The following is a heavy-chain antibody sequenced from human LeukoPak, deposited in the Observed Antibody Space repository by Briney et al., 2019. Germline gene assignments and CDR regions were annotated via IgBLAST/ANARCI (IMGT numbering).Heavy chain of an antibody. V-gene: IGHV4-59*08. J-gene: IGHJ5*02. CDR2: IYYSGST. D-gene: IGHD2-15*01. Sequence: PSETLSLTCTVSGGSISSYYWSWIRQPPGKGLDWIGYIYYSGSTNYNPSLKSRVTISVDTSKNQFSLKLSSVTAADTAVYYCARLPCSGSCYSFWFDPWGQGTLVTVSS. CDR3: ARLPCSGSCYSFWFDP. CDR1: GGSISSYY.